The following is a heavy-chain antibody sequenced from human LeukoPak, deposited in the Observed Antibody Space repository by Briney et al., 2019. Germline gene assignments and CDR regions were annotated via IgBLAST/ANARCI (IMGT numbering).Heavy chain of an antibody. V-gene: IGHV3-21*01. Sequence: PSETLSLTCTVSGGSISSSSYYWGWVRQAPGKGLEWVSSISSSSSYIYYADSVKGRFTISRDNAKNSLYLQMNSLRAEDTAVYYCARDIGQLGQSQTYYDFWSGYFPQKGRLYGMDVWGQGTTVTVSS. CDR2: ISSSSSYI. J-gene: IGHJ6*02. CDR3: ARDIGQLGQSQTYYDFWSGYFPQKGRLYGMDV. D-gene: IGHD3-3*01. CDR1: GGSISSSSYY.